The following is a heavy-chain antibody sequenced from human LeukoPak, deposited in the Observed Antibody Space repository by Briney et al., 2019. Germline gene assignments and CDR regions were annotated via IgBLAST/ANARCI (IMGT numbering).Heavy chain of an antibody. CDR3: AKDASKPAAGIAAAGTDY. J-gene: IGHJ4*02. CDR2: ISYDGSNK. Sequence: QTGGSLRLSCAASGFTFSSYGMHWVRQAPGKGLEWVAVISYDGSNKYYADSVKGRFTISRDNSKNTLYLQMNSLRAEDTAVYYCAKDASKPAAGIAAAGTDYWGQGTLVTVSS. CDR1: GFTFSSYG. V-gene: IGHV3-30*18. D-gene: IGHD6-13*01.